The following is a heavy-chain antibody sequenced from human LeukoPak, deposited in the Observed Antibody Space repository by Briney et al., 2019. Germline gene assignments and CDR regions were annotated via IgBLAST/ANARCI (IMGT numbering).Heavy chain of an antibody. D-gene: IGHD5-12*01. CDR3: AKDRGYSGYGHYYYGMDV. CDR1: GFTFSSYG. CDR2: ISYDGSNK. J-gene: IGHJ6*02. V-gene: IGHV3-30*18. Sequence: PGGSLRLSCAASGFTFSSYGMRWVRQAPGKGLEWVAVISYDGSNKYYADSVKGRFTISRDNSKNTLYLQMNSLRAEDTAVYYCAKDRGYSGYGHYYYGMDVWGQGTTVTVSS.